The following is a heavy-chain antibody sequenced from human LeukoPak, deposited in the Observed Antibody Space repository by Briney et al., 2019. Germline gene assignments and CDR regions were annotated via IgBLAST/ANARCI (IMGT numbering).Heavy chain of an antibody. CDR2: IYYSVST. V-gene: IGHV4-39*01. CDR1: GGSISSSSYY. J-gene: IGHJ4*02. D-gene: IGHD4-17*01. Sequence: SGTLSLTCTVSGGSISSSSYYWGWIRQPPGKGLEWIGSIYYSVSTYYNPSLKSRVTISVDTSKNQFSLKLSSVTAADTAVYYCARLPDYGDPSHFDYWGQGTLVTVSS. CDR3: ARLPDYGDPSHFDY.